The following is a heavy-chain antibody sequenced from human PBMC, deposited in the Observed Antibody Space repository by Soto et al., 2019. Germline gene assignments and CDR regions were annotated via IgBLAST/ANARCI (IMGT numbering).Heavy chain of an antibody. V-gene: IGHV4-31*03. CDR2: IYYSGST. J-gene: IGHJ4*02. CDR1: GGSISSGCYY. Sequence: SETLSLTCTVSGGSISSGCYYWSWIRQHPGKGLEWIGYIYYSGSTYYNPSLKSRVTISVDTSKNQFSLKLSSVTAADTAVYYCARGSDYYDSSDLGYWGQGTLVTVSS. CDR3: ARGSDYYDSSDLGY. D-gene: IGHD3-22*01.